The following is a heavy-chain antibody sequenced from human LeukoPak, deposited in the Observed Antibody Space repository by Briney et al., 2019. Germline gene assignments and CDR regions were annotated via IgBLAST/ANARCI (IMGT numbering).Heavy chain of an antibody. J-gene: IGHJ4*02. CDR3: ARDKAYYFPFDH. CDR2: ISYDGSNK. V-gene: IGHV3-30*04. D-gene: IGHD3-22*01. CDR1: GFTFSSYA. Sequence: GRSLRLSCAASGFTFSSYAMHWVRQAPGKGLEWVAVISYDGSNKYYADSVKGRFTISRDNSKNTLYLQMNSLRAEDTAVYYCARDKAYYFPFDHWGQGTLVTVSS.